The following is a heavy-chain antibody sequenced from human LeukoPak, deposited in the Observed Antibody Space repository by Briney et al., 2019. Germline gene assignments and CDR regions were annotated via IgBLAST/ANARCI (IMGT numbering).Heavy chain of an antibody. CDR2: SHNSGST. D-gene: IGHD1-26*01. J-gene: IGHJ6*02. CDR1: GGSISRGSYY. Sequence: SETLSLSCIVSGGSISRGSYYWNWIRQPAGKGLEWMGRSHNSGSTNYNPSLKSRVTISVDTSKNQFSLNLSSVTAADTAVYYCARGPQVGATDYYYGMDVWGQGTTVTVSS. CDR3: ARGPQVGATDYYYGMDV. V-gene: IGHV4-61*02.